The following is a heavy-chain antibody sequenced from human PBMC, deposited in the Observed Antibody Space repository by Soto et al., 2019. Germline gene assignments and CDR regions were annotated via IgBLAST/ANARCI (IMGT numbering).Heavy chain of an antibody. J-gene: IGHJ1*01. CDR1: GFTVSSNY. D-gene: IGHD3-22*01. Sequence: EVQLVESGGGWVQPGGSLRLSCAASGFTVSSNYMSWVRQAPGKGLACVSVIYSGGSTYYADSVKGRFTISRDNSKNTLYLQMNSLRAEDTAVYYCARDGYDSSGYYPAYFQHWGQGTLVTVSS. V-gene: IGHV3-66*01. CDR2: IYSGGST. CDR3: ARDGYDSSGYYPAYFQH.